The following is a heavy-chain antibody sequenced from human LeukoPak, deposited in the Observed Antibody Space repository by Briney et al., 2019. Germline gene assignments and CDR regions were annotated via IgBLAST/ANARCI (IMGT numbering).Heavy chain of an antibody. Sequence: ASVKVSCKASGYTFTSYDINWVRQATGQGLEWMGWMSPNSGNTGYAQKFQGRVTMTRNTSISTAYMELSSLRSEDTAVYYCARRLGNYGDYWYDYWGQGTLVTVSS. V-gene: IGHV1-8*01. CDR3: ARRLGNYGDYWYDY. J-gene: IGHJ4*02. CDR2: MSPNSGNT. D-gene: IGHD4-17*01. CDR1: GYTFTSYD.